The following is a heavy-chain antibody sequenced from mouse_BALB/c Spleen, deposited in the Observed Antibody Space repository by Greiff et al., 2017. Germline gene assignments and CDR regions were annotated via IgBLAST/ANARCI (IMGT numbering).Heavy chain of an antibody. CDR3: ARGEYDWAWFAY. V-gene: IGHV5-4*02. J-gene: IGHJ3*01. CDR1: GFTFSDYY. CDR2: ISDGGSYT. Sequence: EVKLVESGGGLVKPGGSLKLSCAASGFTFSDYYMYWVRQTPEKRLEWVATISDGGSYTYYPDSVKGRFTISRDNAKNNLYLQMSSLKSEDTAMYYCARGEYDWAWFAYWGQGTLVTVSA. D-gene: IGHD2-14*01.